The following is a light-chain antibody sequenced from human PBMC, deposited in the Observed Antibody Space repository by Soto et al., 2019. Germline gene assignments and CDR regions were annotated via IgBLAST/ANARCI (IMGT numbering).Light chain of an antibody. J-gene: IGKJ5*01. CDR3: QKLDTYPLT. CDR1: QSISNW. Sequence: IQMTQSPATLSASVGERVTITCRASQSISNWLAWYQQKPGKAPKLLIYAASTLQSGVPSRFSGSGSGTEFTLTISSLQPEDFASYYCQKLDTYPLTFGQGTRLEIK. CDR2: AAS. V-gene: IGKV1-5*01.